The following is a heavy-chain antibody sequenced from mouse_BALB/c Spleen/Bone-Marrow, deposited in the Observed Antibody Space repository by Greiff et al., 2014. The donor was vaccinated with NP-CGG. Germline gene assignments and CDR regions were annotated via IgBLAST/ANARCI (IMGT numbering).Heavy chain of an antibody. CDR2: IWGDGST. CDR1: GFSLTGYG. D-gene: IGHD2-1*01. J-gene: IGHJ4*01. V-gene: IGHV2-6-7*01. CDR3: ARGGNYYAMDY. Sequence: QVQLQQSGPGLVAPSQSLSITCTVSGFSLTGYGVNWVRQPPGKGLEWLGMIWGDGSTDYNSALKSRLSISKDNSKSQVFLKMYSLQTDDTARYYCARGGNYYAMDYWGQGTSVTVSS.